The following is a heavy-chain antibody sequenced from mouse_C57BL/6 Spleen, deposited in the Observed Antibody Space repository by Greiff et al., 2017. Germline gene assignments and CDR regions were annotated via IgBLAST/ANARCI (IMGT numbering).Heavy chain of an antibody. CDR3: ARTGHYYGSSYDFDY. Sequence: EVQVVESGPELVKPGASVKMSCKASGYTFTDYNMHWVKQSHGKSLEWIGYINPNNGGTSYNQKFKGKATLTVNKSSSTAYMELRSLTSEDSAVYYCARTGHYYGSSYDFDYWGQGTTLTVSS. J-gene: IGHJ2*01. CDR2: INPNNGGT. CDR1: GYTFTDYN. V-gene: IGHV1-22*01. D-gene: IGHD1-1*01.